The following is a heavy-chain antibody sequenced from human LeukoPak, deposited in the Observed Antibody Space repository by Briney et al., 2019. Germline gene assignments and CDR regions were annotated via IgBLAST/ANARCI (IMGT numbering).Heavy chain of an antibody. D-gene: IGHD2/OR15-2a*01. V-gene: IGHV4-59*01. CDR3: AGHHPRNTVDF. Sequence: SETLSLTCTVSGGSISSYYWSWIRQPPGKGLEWIGYIYYSGTTNYNPSLRSRVTISVDTSKNQFSLKLSSVTPADTAVYYCAGHHPRNTVDFWGQGTLVTVSS. CDR1: GGSISSYY. J-gene: IGHJ4*02. CDR2: IYYSGTT.